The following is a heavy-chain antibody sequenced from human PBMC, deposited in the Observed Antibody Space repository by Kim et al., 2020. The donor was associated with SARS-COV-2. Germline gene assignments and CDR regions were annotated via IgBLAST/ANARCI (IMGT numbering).Heavy chain of an antibody. CDR3: ARSYCSGGSCNSGGGWYFDY. CDR2: IYYTGST. Sequence: SETLSLTCSVSGGFIRNYYWSWIRQPPGKGLEWIGYIYYTGSTKYNPSLKSRVTISVDTSKNQFSLKLTSVTAADTAVYYCARSYCSGGSCNSGGGWYFDYWGQGMLVTVSS. J-gene: IGHJ4*02. V-gene: IGHV4-59*01. D-gene: IGHD2-15*01. CDR1: GGFIRNYY.